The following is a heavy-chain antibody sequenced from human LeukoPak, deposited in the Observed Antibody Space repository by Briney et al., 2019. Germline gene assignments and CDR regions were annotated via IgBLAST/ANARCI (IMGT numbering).Heavy chain of an antibody. CDR3: ARDLRPGSSSGYDAFDI. D-gene: IGHD6-6*01. CDR1: GYTLTELS. Sequence: ASVKVSCKVSGYTLTELSMHWVRQAPGKGLEWRGGFDPEDGETIYAQKFQGRVTMTEDTSTDTAYMELSSLRSEDTAVYFCARDLRPGSSSGYDAFDIWGQGTIVTVSS. CDR2: FDPEDGET. V-gene: IGHV1-24*01. J-gene: IGHJ3*02.